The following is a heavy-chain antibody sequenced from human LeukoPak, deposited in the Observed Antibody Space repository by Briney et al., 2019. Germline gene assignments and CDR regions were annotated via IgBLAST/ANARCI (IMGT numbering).Heavy chain of an antibody. V-gene: IGHV4-59*12. CDR2: IYYSGNT. Sequence: SETLSLTCTVSGGSINTYYWSWIRQPPGKGLEWIGYIYYSGNTNYNPSLRSRVTISVDRSKNQFSLKLSSVTAADTAVYYCARGQPGGQWLTQNWFDPWGQGTLVTVSS. CDR3: ARGQPGGQWLTQNWFDP. D-gene: IGHD6-19*01. J-gene: IGHJ5*02. CDR1: GGSINTYY.